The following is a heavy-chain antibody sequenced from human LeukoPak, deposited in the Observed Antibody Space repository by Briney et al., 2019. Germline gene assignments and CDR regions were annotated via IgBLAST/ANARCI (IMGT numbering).Heavy chain of an antibody. J-gene: IGHJ4*02. D-gene: IGHD2-15*01. CDR3: ARDYSRIFDY. CDR1: GGSISSSSYY. CDR2: IYYSGST. V-gene: IGHV4-39*07. Sequence: PSETLSLTCTVSGGSISSSSYYWGWIRQPPGKGLEWIGSIYYSGSTYYNPSLKSRVTISVDTSKNQFSLKLSSVTAADTAVYYCARDYSRIFDYWGQGTLVTVSS.